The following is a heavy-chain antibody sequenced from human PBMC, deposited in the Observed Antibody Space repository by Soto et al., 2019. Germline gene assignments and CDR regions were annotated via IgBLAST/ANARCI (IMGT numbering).Heavy chain of an antibody. D-gene: IGHD3-3*01. J-gene: IGHJ3*02. V-gene: IGHV6-1*01. CDR2: TYYRSKWYN. Sequence: SQTLSLTCAISGDSVSSNSVAWNWIRQSPSRGLEWLGRTYYRSKWYNDYGVTVKGRITINPDTSKNQFSLQLNSVTPEDTAVYYCARGRFNAFGIRGQGTMVTVSS. CDR1: GDSVSSNSVA. CDR3: ARGRFNAFGI.